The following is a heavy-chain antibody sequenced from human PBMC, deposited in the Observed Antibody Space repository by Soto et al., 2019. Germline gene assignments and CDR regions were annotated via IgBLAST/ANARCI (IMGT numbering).Heavy chain of an antibody. J-gene: IGHJ6*02. Sequence: QVQLVQSGAEVKKPGSSVKVSCKASGGTFSSYAISWVRQAPGQGLEWMGGIIPIFGTADYAQKFQGRATITADASTSTAYMERCSLRSEDTSVYYCALHYGSGSNFYYYGMDVWGHGATVTVSS. CDR1: GGTFSSYA. CDR3: ALHYGSGSNFYYYGMDV. CDR2: IIPIFGTA. V-gene: IGHV1-69*12. D-gene: IGHD3-10*01.